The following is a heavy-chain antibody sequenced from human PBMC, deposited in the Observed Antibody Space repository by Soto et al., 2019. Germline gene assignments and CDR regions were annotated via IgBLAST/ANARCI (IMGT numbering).Heavy chain of an antibody. Sequence: KTSETLSLTCGVSNFSISSAYYWAWIRQPPGKGLEWIARVYHTGNTYFNPSLNSRVTISVDTSKNQFSLRLRSVTAADTAIYYCARDRIVTKPPAPYSLYYGVDVWGQGTTVTVSS. CDR3: ARDRIVTKPPAPYSLYYGVDV. J-gene: IGHJ6*02. CDR1: NFSISSAYY. CDR2: VYHTGNT. V-gene: IGHV4-38-2*02. D-gene: IGHD2-2*01.